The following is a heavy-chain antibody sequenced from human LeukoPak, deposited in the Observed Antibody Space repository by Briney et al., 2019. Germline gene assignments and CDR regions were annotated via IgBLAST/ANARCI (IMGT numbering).Heavy chain of an antibody. V-gene: IGHV3-23*01. CDR2: MTSSGGNT. J-gene: IGHJ3*02. D-gene: IGHD1-20*01. Sequence: GGSLRLSCAASGFIFRNYAMNWVRQAPGKGLEWVSGMTSSGGNTFYADSVKGRFTMSRDNSKNTLYLQMNSPRAEDTAIYYCARDNWNDVEGACDIWGQGTVVTVSS. CDR3: ARDNWNDVEGACDI. CDR1: GFIFRNYA.